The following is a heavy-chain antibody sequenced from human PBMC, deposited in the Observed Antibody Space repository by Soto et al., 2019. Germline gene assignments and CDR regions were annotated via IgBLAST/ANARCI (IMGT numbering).Heavy chain of an antibody. D-gene: IGHD5-12*01. CDR1: GYAFTIYA. V-gene: IGHV1-3*01. CDR2: INAGNGNT. J-gene: IGHJ4*02. CDR3: ARVSRYYSGYEAFDY. Sequence: GASVKVSCKASGYAFTIYAMHWVRQAPGQGLEWMGWINAGNGNTKYSQKFKGRVTITRDTSASTAYMELSSLRSEDTAVYYCARVSRYYSGYEAFDYWGQGTLVTVS.